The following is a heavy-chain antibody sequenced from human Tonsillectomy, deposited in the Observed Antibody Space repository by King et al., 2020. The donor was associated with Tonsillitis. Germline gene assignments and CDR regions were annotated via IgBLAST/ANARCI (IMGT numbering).Heavy chain of an antibody. CDR3: AREQPGYCSGGSCYSRWFDY. CDR1: GYTFTSYY. Sequence: VQLVESGAEVKKPGASVKVSCKASGYTFTSYYMHWVRRAPGQGLEWMGMINPSGGSTSYAQNFQGRVTMTRDTSTSTVYMGLSSLRSDDTALYYCAREQPGYCSGGSCYSRWFDYWGQGTLVTVSS. D-gene: IGHD2-15*01. V-gene: IGHV1-46*01. J-gene: IGHJ4*02. CDR2: INPSGGST.